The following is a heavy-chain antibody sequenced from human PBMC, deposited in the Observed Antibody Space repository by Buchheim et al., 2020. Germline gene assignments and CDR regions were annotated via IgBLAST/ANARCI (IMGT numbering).Heavy chain of an antibody. CDR1: GGSISSSSYY. V-gene: IGHV4-39*01. Sequence: QLQLQESGPGLVKLSETLSLTCTVSGGSISSSSYYWGWIRQPPGKGPEWIGSIYYSGSTYYNPSLKSRVTISVETSKNQFSLKLSSVTAADTAVYYCARRPYYDSNDGSWFDPWGQGTL. J-gene: IGHJ5*02. CDR3: ARRPYYDSNDGSWFDP. CDR2: IYYSGST. D-gene: IGHD3-22*01.